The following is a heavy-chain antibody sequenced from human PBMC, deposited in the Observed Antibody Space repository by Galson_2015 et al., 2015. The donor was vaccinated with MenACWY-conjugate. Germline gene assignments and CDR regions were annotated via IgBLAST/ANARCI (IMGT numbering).Heavy chain of an antibody. D-gene: IGHD1-1*01. J-gene: IGHJ5*02. CDR2: LCGDGSGK. V-gene: IGHV3-74*01. CDR3: GRIGTHYNFGSP. Sequence: SLRLSCAASGFTFSDYCMHWVRHAPGKGLVWVSRLCGDGSGKTYAGSVKGRFSVSMDNAKTTLYLQMNSLRAEDTAMYYCGRIGTHYNFGSPWGQGTLVTVSS. CDR1: GFTFSDYC.